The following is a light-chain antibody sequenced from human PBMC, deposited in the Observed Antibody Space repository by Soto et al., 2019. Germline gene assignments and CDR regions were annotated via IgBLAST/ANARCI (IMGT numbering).Light chain of an antibody. Sequence: QSVLTQPPSASGTPGQRVTISCSGSSSYTGTNSENLYQQLPGAAPNLFTYQINQRPPGAYARFSVSKPGTSACLASSGLQSEDAADYYCAAWDDSMNGLVCRTGTTVTVL. J-gene: IGLJ1*01. CDR1: SSYTGTNS. CDR2: QIN. CDR3: AAWDDSMNGLV. V-gene: IGLV1-44*01.